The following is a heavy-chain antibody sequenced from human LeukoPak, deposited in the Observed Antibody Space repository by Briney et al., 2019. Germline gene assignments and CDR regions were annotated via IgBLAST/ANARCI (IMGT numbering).Heavy chain of an antibody. CDR3: ARGIFYGGRNQYIWFDL. CDR1: GGPFRGFF. CDR2: VSHSGSS. Sequence: SETLSLTYAVYGGPFRGFFWSWIRQAPGKGLEWIGEVSHSGSSNYNPSLRSRISISLDTSKSQFSLKLTSVTAADSAVYYCARGIFYGGRNQYIWFDLWGQGTLVTVSS. J-gene: IGHJ5*02. D-gene: IGHD4-23*01. V-gene: IGHV4-34*01.